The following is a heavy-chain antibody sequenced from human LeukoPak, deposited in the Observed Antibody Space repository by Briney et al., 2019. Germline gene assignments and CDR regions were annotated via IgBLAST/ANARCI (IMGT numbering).Heavy chain of an antibody. J-gene: IGHJ5*02. CDR3: ARIVTTTWFDP. CDR2: ISSSSSTI. Sequence: GGSLRLSCAASGFTFSSYSMNWVRQAPGKGLEWVSYISSSSSTIYYADSVKGRFTISRDNAKNSLYLQMNSLRAEDTAVYYCARIVTTTWFDPWSQGTLVTVSS. CDR1: GFTFSSYS. D-gene: IGHD4-17*01. V-gene: IGHV3-48*01.